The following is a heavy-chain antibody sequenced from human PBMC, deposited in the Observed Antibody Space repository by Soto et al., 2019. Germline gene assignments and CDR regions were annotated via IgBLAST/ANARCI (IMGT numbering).Heavy chain of an antibody. CDR2: IYPGDSDT. Sequence: RESLKISCKGSGYSFTTYWIAWVRQMPGKGLEWVGIIYPGDSDTRYSPSFEGHVTISVDKSISTAFLQWNSLKASDNAIYYCLAGGPTLYDSSGYYYPDYWGQGTLVTVSS. CDR3: LAGGPTLYDSSGYYYPDY. V-gene: IGHV5-51*01. D-gene: IGHD3-22*01. J-gene: IGHJ4*02. CDR1: GYSFTTYW.